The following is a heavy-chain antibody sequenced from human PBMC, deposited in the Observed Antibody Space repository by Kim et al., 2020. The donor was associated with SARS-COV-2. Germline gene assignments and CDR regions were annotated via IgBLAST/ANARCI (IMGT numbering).Heavy chain of an antibody. J-gene: IGHJ4*02. Sequence: GGSLRLSCAASGFTFGDYAMHWVRQAPGKGLEWVSGISWNSGSIGYADSVKGRFTISRDNAKNSLYLQMNSLRAEDTALYYCAKDSSSGRPRLPDYWGQGTLVTVSS. D-gene: IGHD6-19*01. V-gene: IGHV3-9*01. CDR2: ISWNSGSI. CDR1: GFTFGDYA. CDR3: AKDSSSGRPRLPDY.